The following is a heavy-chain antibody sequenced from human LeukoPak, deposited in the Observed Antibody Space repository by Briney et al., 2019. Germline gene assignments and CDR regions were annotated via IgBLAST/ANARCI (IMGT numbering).Heavy chain of an antibody. J-gene: IGHJ4*02. CDR1: GFTFSSYD. D-gene: IGHD4-17*01. CDR2: IKQDGSEK. Sequence: GGSLRLSCVVSGFTFSSYDMGWVRQAPGKGLEWVANIKQDGSEKYYVDSVKGRFTISRDNAKNSLYLQMNSLRAEDTAVYYCASHYGDYSFFDYWGQGTLVTVSS. CDR3: ASHYGDYSFFDY. V-gene: IGHV3-7*02.